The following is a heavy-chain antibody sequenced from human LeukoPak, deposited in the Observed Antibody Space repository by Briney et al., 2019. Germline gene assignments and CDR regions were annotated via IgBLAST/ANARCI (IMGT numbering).Heavy chain of an antibody. CDR2: IKQDGSEK. Sequence: GGSLRLSCAASGFTFSSYWMSWVRQAPGKGLEWVANIKQDGSEKHYVDSVKGRFTISRDSAKNSLYLQMDSLRAEDTAVYYCAKDFHYYESGDYYYYFDYWGQGTLVTVSS. J-gene: IGHJ4*02. D-gene: IGHD3-22*01. CDR3: AKDFHYYESGDYYYYFDY. CDR1: GFTFSSYW. V-gene: IGHV3-7*04.